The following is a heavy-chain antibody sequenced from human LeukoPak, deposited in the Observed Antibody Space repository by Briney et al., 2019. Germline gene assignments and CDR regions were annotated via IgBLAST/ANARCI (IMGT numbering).Heavy chain of an antibody. Sequence: GRSLRLSCAASGFTFDDYAMHWVRQAPGEGLEWVSGISWNSGSIVYADSVKGRFTISRDNAKNSLYLQMNSLRAEDTALYYCAKEVIVGNFDYWGQGTLVTVSS. V-gene: IGHV3-9*01. D-gene: IGHD3-22*01. CDR2: ISWNSGSI. CDR3: AKEVIVGNFDY. CDR1: GFTFDDYA. J-gene: IGHJ4*02.